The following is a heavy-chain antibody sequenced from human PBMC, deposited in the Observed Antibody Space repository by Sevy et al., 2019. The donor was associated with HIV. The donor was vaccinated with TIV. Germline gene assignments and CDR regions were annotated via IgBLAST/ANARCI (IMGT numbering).Heavy chain of an antibody. CDR3: TRWKAAQSVFDY. CDR1: GFTFTDYA. D-gene: IGHD6-13*01. CDR2: FKRKADGGTL. Sequence: GGSLRLSCTASGFTFTDYAMNWVRQSPGKGLEWVALFKRKADGGTLDHAASVKGRFTISRDDSKNIAYLQMNDLKTEDTGVYYCTRWKAAQSVFDYWGQGALVTVSS. J-gene: IGHJ4*02. V-gene: IGHV3-49*04.